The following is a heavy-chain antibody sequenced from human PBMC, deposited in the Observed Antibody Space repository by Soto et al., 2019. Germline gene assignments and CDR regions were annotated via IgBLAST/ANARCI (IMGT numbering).Heavy chain of an antibody. D-gene: IGHD5-12*01. J-gene: IGHJ4*02. CDR2: INHSGST. Sequence: QVQLQQWGAGLLKPSETLSLTCAVYGGSFSGYYWSWIRQPPGKGLEWIGEINHSGSTNYNPSLKSRVTISVDTSKNQFSLKLSSVTAADTAVYYCARGGDGGYVCWPLPYFDYWCQGTLVTVSS. CDR3: ARGGDGGYVCWPLPYFDY. V-gene: IGHV4-34*01. CDR1: GGSFSGYY.